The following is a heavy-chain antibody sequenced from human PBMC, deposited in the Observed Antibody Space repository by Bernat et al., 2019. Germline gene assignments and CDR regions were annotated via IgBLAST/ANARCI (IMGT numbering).Heavy chain of an antibody. D-gene: IGHD3-10*01. CDR2: INPSGGST. Sequence: QVQLVQSGAEVKKPGASVKVSCKASGYTFTSYYMHWVRQAPGQGLEWMGIINPSGGSTSYAQKFQGRVTMTRDTSTSTGYMELSSLRSEDTAVYYCASEPPPIDYSGSRSTLSYWGQGTLVTVSS. CDR1: GYTFTSYY. V-gene: IGHV1-46*01. J-gene: IGHJ4*02. CDR3: ASEPPPIDYSGSRSTLSY.